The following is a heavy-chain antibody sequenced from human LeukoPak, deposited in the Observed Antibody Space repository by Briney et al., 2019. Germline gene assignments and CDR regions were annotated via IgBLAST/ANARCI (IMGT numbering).Heavy chain of an antibody. Sequence: GGSLRLSCAASGPSITTYMMNWVRQAPGKGLEWVSSISDRSGHIYYADSVKGRFTISRDNAKNSLSLQMSSLRVEDTAVYYCARGNRYCTSNSCYGSFDFWGQGTQVTVSS. CDR2: ISDRSGHI. CDR3: ARGNRYCTSNSCYGSFDF. J-gene: IGHJ4*02. V-gene: IGHV3-21*01. D-gene: IGHD2-2*01. CDR1: GPSITTYM.